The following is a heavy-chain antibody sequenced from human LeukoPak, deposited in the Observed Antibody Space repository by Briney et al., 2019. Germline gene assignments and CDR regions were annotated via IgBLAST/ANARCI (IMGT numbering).Heavy chain of an antibody. V-gene: IGHV3-23*01. CDR3: ARAGEWELLSTFFDY. D-gene: IGHD1-26*01. CDR2: ISGSGGST. CDR1: GFTFSSYA. Sequence: PGGSLRLSCAASGFTFSSYAMSWVRQAPGKGLEWVSAISGSGGSTYYADSVKGRFTISRDNSKNTLYLQMNSLRAEDTAVYYCARAGEWELLSTFFDYWGQGTLVTVSS. J-gene: IGHJ4*02.